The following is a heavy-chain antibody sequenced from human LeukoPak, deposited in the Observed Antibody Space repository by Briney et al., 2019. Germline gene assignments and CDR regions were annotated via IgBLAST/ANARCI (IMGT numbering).Heavy chain of an antibody. CDR3: VRDRYYYDSSGYSFDY. Sequence: PSETLSITCTVSGVSISSSSYFWGWIRQPPGKGLEWIGSIYYSGSTYYNPSLKSRVTISVDTSKNQFSLKLSSVTAADTAVYYCVRDRYYYDSSGYSFDYWGQGTLVTVSS. J-gene: IGHJ4*02. CDR2: IYYSGST. V-gene: IGHV4-39*07. CDR1: GVSISSSSYF. D-gene: IGHD3-22*01.